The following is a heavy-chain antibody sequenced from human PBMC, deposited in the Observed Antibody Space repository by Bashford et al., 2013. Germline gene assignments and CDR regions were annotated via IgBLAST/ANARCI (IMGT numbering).Heavy chain of an antibody. CDR3: ARLYYYGSGSSNWFDP. J-gene: IGHJ5*02. CDR2: ISAYNGNT. V-gene: IGHV1-18*01. Sequence: WVRQAPGQGLEWMGWISAYNGNTNYAQKLQGRVTMTTDTSTSTAYMELRSLRSDDTAVYYCARLYYYGSGSSNWFDPWGQGTLVTVSS. D-gene: IGHD3-10*01.